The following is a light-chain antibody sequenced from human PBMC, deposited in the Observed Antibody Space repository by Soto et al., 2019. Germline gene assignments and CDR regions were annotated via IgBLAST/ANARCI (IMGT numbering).Light chain of an antibody. CDR1: QNVSSLY. CDR2: GAS. J-gene: IGKJ3*01. CDR3: QQYGTSLFT. V-gene: IGKV3-20*01. Sequence: EIVLTQSPGTLSLSPGERATLSCRASQNVSSLYLVWYQQKPGQAPRLLIYGASSRATGIPDRFSGSGSGTDFILTISTLDPEDSAVYYCQQYGTSLFTFGPGTKVDIK.